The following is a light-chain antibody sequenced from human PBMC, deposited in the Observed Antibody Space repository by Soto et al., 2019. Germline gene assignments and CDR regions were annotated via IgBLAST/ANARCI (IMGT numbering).Light chain of an antibody. CDR1: SSDVGGYNY. Sequence: QSALTQPPSASWSPGQSVTISCTGTSSDVGGYNYVAWYQQHPGKAPKLMISEVTKRPSGVPDRFSGSKSGNTASLTISGLQAEDEADYYCSSYAGNLYVFGTGTKVTVL. V-gene: IGLV2-8*01. CDR3: SSYAGNLYV. J-gene: IGLJ1*01. CDR2: EVT.